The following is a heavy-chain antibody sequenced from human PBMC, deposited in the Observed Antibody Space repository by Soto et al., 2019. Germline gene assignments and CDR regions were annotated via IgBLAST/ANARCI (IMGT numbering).Heavy chain of an antibody. D-gene: IGHD6-13*01. V-gene: IGHV1-69*01. CDR3: ARDGGSSSGGERLYSSSWYKPPRGWYFAL. CDR1: GGTFSSYA. CDR2: IIPTLGTA. Sequence: QVQLVQSGAEVKRPGASVKVSCKASGGTFSSYAISWVRQAPGQGLEGMGGIIPTLGTANYAQKFQGRVTITADESTSTAYMELRSLRSEDTAVYYCARDGGSSSGGERLYSSSWYKPPRGWYFALWGRGTMVTVSS. J-gene: IGHJ2*01.